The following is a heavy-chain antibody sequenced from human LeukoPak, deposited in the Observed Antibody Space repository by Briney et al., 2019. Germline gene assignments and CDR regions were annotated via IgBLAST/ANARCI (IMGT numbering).Heavy chain of an antibody. V-gene: IGHV1-3*01. Sequence: ASVMVSCRASGYTFTSYAMHWVRQAPGQRLEWMGWINAGNGNTKYSQKFQGRVTITRDTSASTAYMELSSLRSEDTAVYYCARDEAWGWFDPWGQGTLVTVSS. CDR2: INAGNGNT. CDR3: ARDEAWGWFDP. J-gene: IGHJ5*02. CDR1: GYTFTSYA. D-gene: IGHD3-16*01.